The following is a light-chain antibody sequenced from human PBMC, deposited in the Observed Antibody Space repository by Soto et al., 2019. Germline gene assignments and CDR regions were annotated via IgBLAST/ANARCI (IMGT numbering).Light chain of an antibody. V-gene: IGKV3-11*01. Sequence: EMVMTQSPATLSVSPGERATLSCRASQSVSSNLAWYQQKPGQAPRLLIYGASTRATGIPARFSGSGSGTDFTLTISSLEPEDFAVYYCQQRSNWPRYTFGQGTKLEIK. CDR2: GAS. CDR1: QSVSSN. CDR3: QQRSNWPRYT. J-gene: IGKJ2*01.